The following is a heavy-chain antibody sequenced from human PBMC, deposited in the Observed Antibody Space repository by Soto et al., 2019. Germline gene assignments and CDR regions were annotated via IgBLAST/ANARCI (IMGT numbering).Heavy chain of an antibody. D-gene: IGHD2-15*01. J-gene: IGHJ6*03. CDR1: GYTFTSYG. Sequence: ASVKVSCKASGYTFTSYGISWVRQAPGQGLEWMGWISAYNGNTNYAQKLQGRVTMTTDTSTSTAYMELRSLRSDDTAVYYCAREGYCSGGSCYSFGYYYMYVWGKGTTVTVSS. V-gene: IGHV1-18*01. CDR3: AREGYCSGGSCYSFGYYYMYV. CDR2: ISAYNGNT.